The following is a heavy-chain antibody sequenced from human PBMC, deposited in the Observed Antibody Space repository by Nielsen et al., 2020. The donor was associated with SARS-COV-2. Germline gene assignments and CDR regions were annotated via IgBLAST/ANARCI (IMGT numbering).Heavy chain of an antibody. CDR1: GFTFSDYY. D-gene: IGHD3-3*01. J-gene: IGHJ6*02. CDR2: ISSSSSYT. Sequence: GESLKISCAASGFTFSDYYMSWIRQAPGKGLEWVSYISSSSSYTNYADSVKGRFTISRDNSKNTLYLQMNSLGADDTAIYYCTRRVAGGTMDVWGQGTTVTVSS. CDR3: TRRVAGGTMDV. V-gene: IGHV3-11*03.